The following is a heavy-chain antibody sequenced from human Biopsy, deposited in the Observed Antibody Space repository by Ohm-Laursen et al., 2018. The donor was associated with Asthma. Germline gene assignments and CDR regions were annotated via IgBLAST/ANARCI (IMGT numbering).Heavy chain of an antibody. CDR1: GDSLGSFINYA. CDR3: ARRYSGTDRIVYYYSGMEV. Sequence: GASVKVSCKASGDSLGSFINYAISWVRQAPRQGLEWMGGLIPVLGTADYAPMFEGRVTITADESTSTAYLELTSLRFEDTAVYYCARRYSGTDRIVYYYSGMEVWGQGTTVTVSS. V-gene: IGHV1-69*13. D-gene: IGHD5-12*01. J-gene: IGHJ6*02. CDR2: LIPVLGTA.